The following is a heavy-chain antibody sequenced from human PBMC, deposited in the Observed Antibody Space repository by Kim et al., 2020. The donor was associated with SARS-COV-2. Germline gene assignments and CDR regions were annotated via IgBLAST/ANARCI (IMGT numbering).Heavy chain of an antibody. D-gene: IGHD1-26*01. V-gene: IGHV3-9*01. CDR2: ISWNSGSI. CDR3: AKDFKVGWELTGGFDY. J-gene: IGHJ4*02. CDR1: GFTFGDYA. Sequence: GGSLRLSCAASGFTFGDYAMHWVRQAPGKGLEWVSGISWNSGSIGYADSVKGRFTISRDNAKNSLYLQMNSLRAEDTALYYCAKDFKVGWELTGGFDYWGQGTLVTVSS.